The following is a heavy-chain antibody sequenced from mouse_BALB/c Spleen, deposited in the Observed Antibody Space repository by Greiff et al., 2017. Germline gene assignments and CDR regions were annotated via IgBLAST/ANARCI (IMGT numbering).Heavy chain of an antibody. V-gene: IGHV5-17*02. Sequence: EVQLVESGGGLVQPGGSRKLSCAASGFTFSSFGMHWVRQAPEKGLEWVAYISSGSSTIYYADTVKGRFTISRDNPKNTLFLQMTSLRSEDTAMYYCARDEGYPYYAMDYGGQGTSVTVSS. D-gene: IGHD2-3*01. CDR1: GFTFSSFG. J-gene: IGHJ4*01. CDR3: ARDEGYPYYAMDY. CDR2: ISSGSSTI.